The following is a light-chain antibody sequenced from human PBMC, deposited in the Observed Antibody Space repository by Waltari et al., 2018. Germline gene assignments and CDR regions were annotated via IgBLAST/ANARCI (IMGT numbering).Light chain of an antibody. CDR3: QQTYTTPLT. J-gene: IGKJ4*01. CDR1: QSIRAY. CDR2: AAS. Sequence: DIQMTQSPSSLSASVGDRITITCRASQSIRAYLSWYQQKPGKAPNLLIYAASSLQSGVPSRFSGSGSGTDFTLTISSLQPEDCATYFCQQTYTTPLTFGGGTKVDIK. V-gene: IGKV1-39*01.